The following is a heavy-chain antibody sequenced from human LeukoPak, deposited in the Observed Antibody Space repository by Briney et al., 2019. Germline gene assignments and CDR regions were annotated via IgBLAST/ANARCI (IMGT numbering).Heavy chain of an antibody. V-gene: IGHV1-69*05. J-gene: IGHJ4*02. CDR3: ARGPSVLMVYATLDY. CDR2: IIPIFGTA. D-gene: IGHD2-8*01. Sequence: SVKVSCKASGYTFTSYGISWVRQAPGQGLEWMGWIIPIFGTANYAQKFQGRVTITTDESTSTAYMELSSLRSEDTAVYYCARGPSVLMVYATLDYWGQGTLVTVSS. CDR1: GYTFTSYG.